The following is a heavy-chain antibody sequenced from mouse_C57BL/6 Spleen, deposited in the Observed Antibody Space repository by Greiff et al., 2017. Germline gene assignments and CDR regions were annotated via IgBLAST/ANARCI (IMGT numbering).Heavy chain of an antibody. CDR2: ISDGGSYT. J-gene: IGHJ2*01. V-gene: IGHV5-4*01. Sequence: EVKLVESGGGLVKPGGSLKLSCAASGFTFSSYAMSWVRQTPEKRLEWVATISDGGSYTYYPDNVKGRFTISRDNAKNNLYLQMSHLKSEDTAMYYCARDRGSSGPFDYWGQGTTLTVSS. CDR3: ARDRGSSGPFDY. CDR1: GFTFSSYA. D-gene: IGHD3-2*02.